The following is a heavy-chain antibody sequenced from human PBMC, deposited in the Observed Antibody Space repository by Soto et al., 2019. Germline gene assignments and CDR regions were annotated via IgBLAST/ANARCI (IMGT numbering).Heavy chain of an antibody. CDR2: IYYSGSP. V-gene: IGHV4-59*01. CDR3: ASFNQLLGASWFDP. J-gene: IGHJ5*02. Sequence: SETLSLTCTVSGGSISSYYWSWIRQPPGKGLEWIGYIYYSGSPNYNPSLKSRVTISVDTSKNQFSLKLSSVTAADTAVYYCASFNQLLGASWFDPWGQGTLVTVS. CDR1: GGSISSYY. D-gene: IGHD2-2*01.